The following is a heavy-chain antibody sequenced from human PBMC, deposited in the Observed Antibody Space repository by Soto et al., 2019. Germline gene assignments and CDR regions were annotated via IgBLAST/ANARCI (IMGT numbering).Heavy chain of an antibody. D-gene: IGHD2-15*01. V-gene: IGHV1-3*05. Sequence: QVQLVQSGAEEKKPGASVKVSCKASGYTFTSYAMHWVRQAPGQRLEWMGWINAGNGNTKYSQKFQGRATITRDTARSTAYMELSSLRSEDTAVYYCARGSPPMDVWGQGPTVTVSS. CDR1: GYTFTSYA. CDR2: INAGNGNT. CDR3: ARGSPPMDV. J-gene: IGHJ6*02.